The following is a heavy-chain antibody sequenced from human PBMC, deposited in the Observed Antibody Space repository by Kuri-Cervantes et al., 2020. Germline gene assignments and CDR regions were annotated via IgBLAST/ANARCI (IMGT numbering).Heavy chain of an antibody. D-gene: IGHD6-13*01. CDR3: ARDRPQQQLVPVGAFDI. V-gene: IGHV6-1*01. J-gene: IGHJ3*02. CDR1: GARVASNSAA. CDR2: TYYRSKWYN. Sequence: LRLSCAPSGARVASNSAAWNWIRQSPSRGLEWLGRTYYRSKWYNDYAVSVKSRITINPDTSKNQFSLQLNSVTPEDTAVYYCARDRPQQQLVPVGAFDIWGQGTMVTVSS.